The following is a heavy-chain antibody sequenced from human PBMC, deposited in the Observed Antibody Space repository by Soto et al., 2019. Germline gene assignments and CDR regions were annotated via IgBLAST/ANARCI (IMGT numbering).Heavy chain of an antibody. CDR1: GYTFTSYG. D-gene: IGHD2-15*01. CDR3: ARYCSGGSCSWPPYNWFDP. Sequence: ASVKVSCKASGYTFTSYGISWVRQAPGQGLEWMGWISAYNGNTNYAQKLQGRVTMTTDTSTSTAYMELRSLRSDDTAVYYCARYCSGGSCSWPPYNWFDPWGQGTLVTVSS. CDR2: ISAYNGNT. V-gene: IGHV1-18*01. J-gene: IGHJ5*02.